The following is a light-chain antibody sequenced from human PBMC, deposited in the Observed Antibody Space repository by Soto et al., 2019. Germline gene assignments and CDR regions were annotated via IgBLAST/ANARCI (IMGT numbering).Light chain of an antibody. CDR3: QQYNAHST. CDR2: DAS. CDR1: QSISTW. V-gene: IGKV1-5*01. J-gene: IGKJ2*01. Sequence: DIQMTQSPSTLSASVGDRVTITCRASQSISTWLAWYQQKTGKAPKLLIYDASRLGSGVPSRFRGSGSGTDFALTISSLQPDDYATYYCQQYNAHSTCGQGTKLEIK.